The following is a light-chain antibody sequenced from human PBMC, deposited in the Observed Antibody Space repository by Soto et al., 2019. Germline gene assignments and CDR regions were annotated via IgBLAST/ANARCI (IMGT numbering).Light chain of an antibody. V-gene: IGLV1-47*01. CDR1: TSNIGSNY. CDR2: GSN. J-gene: IGLJ2*01. CDR3: AAWDDSLSGVV. Sequence: QSVLTQPPSASGTPGQRVTISCSGSTSNIGSNYVYWYQQFPGMAPKLLIFGSNQRPSGVPDRFSGSKSGTSASLAISGLRSEDEADYYCAAWDDSLSGVVFGGGTKLTVL.